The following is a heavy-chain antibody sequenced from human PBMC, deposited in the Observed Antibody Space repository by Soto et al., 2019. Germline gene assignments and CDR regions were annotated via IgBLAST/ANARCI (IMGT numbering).Heavy chain of an antibody. CDR1: GYSFATTW. D-gene: IGHD3-16*02. CDR3: ARRPYYDYVWGSYRRNDAFDI. Sequence: GESLKISCKGSGYSFATTWIGWVRQMPGKGLEHMGLIYPGDSDAMYSPSFQGQVTISADKSISTAYLQWSSLKASDTAMYYCARRPYYDYVWGSYRRNDAFDIWGQGTMVTVSS. CDR2: IYPGDSDA. V-gene: IGHV5-51*01. J-gene: IGHJ3*02.